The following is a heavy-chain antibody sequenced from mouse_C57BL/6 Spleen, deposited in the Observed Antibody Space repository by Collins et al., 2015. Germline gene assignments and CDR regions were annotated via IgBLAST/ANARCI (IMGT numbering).Heavy chain of an antibody. V-gene: IGHV3-6*01. Sequence: DVQLQESGPGLVKPSQSLSLTCSVTGYSITSGYYWNWIRQFPGNKLEWMGYISYDGSNNYNPSLKNRISITRDTSKNQFFLKLNSVTTEDTATYYCARDHYYDYDVDAMDYWGQGTSVTVSS. CDR3: ARDHYYDYDVDAMDY. J-gene: IGHJ4*01. CDR1: GYSITSGYY. CDR2: ISYDGSN. D-gene: IGHD2-4*01.